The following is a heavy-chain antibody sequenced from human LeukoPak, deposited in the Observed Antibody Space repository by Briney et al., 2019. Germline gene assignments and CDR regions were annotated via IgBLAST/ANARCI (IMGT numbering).Heavy chain of an antibody. CDR2: MNPNSGNT. CDR3: AREDYYYDSSGYYYSWFAP. Sequence: ASVKVSCKSSGYTFTSYDINLVRQATGQGLEWMGWMNPNSGNTGYAQKFQGRVTMTRNTSISTAYMELSSLRSEDTAVYYCAREDYYYDSSGYYYSWFAPLGQGTLVTVSS. D-gene: IGHD3-22*01. J-gene: IGHJ5*02. V-gene: IGHV1-8*01. CDR1: GYTFTSYD.